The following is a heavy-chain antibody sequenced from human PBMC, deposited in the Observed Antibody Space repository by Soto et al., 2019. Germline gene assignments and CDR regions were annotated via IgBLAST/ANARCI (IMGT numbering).Heavy chain of an antibody. CDR2: ISAYNGNT. Sequence: ASVKVSCKASGYTFTSYGINWVRQAPGQGLEGMGWISAYNGNTNYAQKLQGRVTMTTDTSTSTAYMELRSLRSDDPAVYYCERDHPVLRFLEWYPSWGQGTLVTVSS. V-gene: IGHV1-18*01. CDR1: GYTFTSYG. CDR3: ERDHPVLRFLEWYPS. D-gene: IGHD3-3*01. J-gene: IGHJ5*02.